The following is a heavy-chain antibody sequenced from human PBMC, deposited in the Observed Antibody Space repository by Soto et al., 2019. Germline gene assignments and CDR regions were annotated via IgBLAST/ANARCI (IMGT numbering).Heavy chain of an antibody. CDR3: AKSHTVTSHYYYYYMDV. D-gene: IGHD4-17*01. CDR2: ISGSGGST. Sequence: GGSLRLSCAASGFTFSSYAMSWVRQAPGKGLEWVSAISGSGGSTYYADSVKGRFTISRDNSKNTLYLQMNSLRAEDTAVYYCAKSHTVTSHYYYYYMDVWGKGTTVTVSS. J-gene: IGHJ6*03. CDR1: GFTFSSYA. V-gene: IGHV3-23*01.